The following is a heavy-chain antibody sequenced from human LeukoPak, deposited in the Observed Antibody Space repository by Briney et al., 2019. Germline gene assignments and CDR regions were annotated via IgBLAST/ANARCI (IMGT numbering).Heavy chain of an antibody. CDR1: GYTFTSYD. Sequence: ASVKVSCKASGYTFTSYDINWVRQATGQGLEWMGWMNPNSGNTGYAQKFQGRVTMTRNTSISTAYMELSSLRSEDTAVYYCARDAYCSSTSCPWAHDAFDIWGQGTMVTVSS. CDR2: MNPNSGNT. D-gene: IGHD2-2*01. J-gene: IGHJ3*02. V-gene: IGHV1-8*01. CDR3: ARDAYCSSTSCPWAHDAFDI.